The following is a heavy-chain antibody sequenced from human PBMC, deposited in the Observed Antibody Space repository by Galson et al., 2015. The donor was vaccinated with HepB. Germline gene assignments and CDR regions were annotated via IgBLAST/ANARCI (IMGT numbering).Heavy chain of an antibody. D-gene: IGHD2-2*01. J-gene: IGHJ4*02. CDR3: ARLGYCCSTSCYLDY. CDR1: GFSLSTSGMC. Sequence: PALVKPTQTLTLTCTFSGFSLSTSGMCVSWIRQPPGKALEWLALIDWDDDKYYSTSLKTRLTISKDTSKNQVVLTMTNMDPVDTATYYCARLGYCCSTSCYLDYWGQGTLVTVSS. CDR2: IDWDDDK. V-gene: IGHV2-70*01.